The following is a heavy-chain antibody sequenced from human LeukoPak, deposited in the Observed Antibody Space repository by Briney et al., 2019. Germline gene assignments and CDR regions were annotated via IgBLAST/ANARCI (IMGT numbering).Heavy chain of an antibody. CDR1: GFTFSSYD. D-gene: IGHD6-19*01. CDR3: AKDTRLGSSGPYGGYFDY. Sequence: PGGSLRLSCAASGFTFSSYDMNWVRQAPGKGLEWVSTIRGSGDSTYYADSVKGRFTISRDNSKNTLYLQMNSLRAEDTAVYYSAKDTRLGSSGPYGGYFDYWGQGTLVTVSS. CDR2: IRGSGDST. V-gene: IGHV3-23*01. J-gene: IGHJ4*02.